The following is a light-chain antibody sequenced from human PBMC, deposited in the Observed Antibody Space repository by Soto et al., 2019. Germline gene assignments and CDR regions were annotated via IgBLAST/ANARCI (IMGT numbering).Light chain of an antibody. V-gene: IGKV1-8*01. Sequence: AIRMTQSPSSFSASTGDRVTITCRASQGISSYLAWYQQKPGKPPKLLIYAASTLQSGVPSRFSGSGSGTDFTLTISCLQSEDFATYYCQQYYSYPWTFGQGTKVEIK. CDR3: QQYYSYPWT. J-gene: IGKJ1*01. CDR2: AAS. CDR1: QGISSY.